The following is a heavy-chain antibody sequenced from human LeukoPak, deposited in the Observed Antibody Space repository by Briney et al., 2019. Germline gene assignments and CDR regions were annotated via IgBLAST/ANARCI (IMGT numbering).Heavy chain of an antibody. J-gene: IGHJ4*02. CDR3: ARGGAARPDY. Sequence: GGSLRLSCAASGFSFSVSGMNWVRQAPGKWLEWVSYISSSSSNINYADSVRGRFTISRDNAKNSLYLHMDSLRVEDMAVYYCARGGAARPDYWGQGTLVTVSS. CDR2: ISSSSSNI. V-gene: IGHV3-21*01. CDR1: GFSFSVSG. D-gene: IGHD6-6*01.